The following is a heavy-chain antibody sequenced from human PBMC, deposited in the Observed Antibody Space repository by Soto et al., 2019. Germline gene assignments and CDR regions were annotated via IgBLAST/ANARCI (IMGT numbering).Heavy chain of an antibody. D-gene: IGHD6-19*01. CDR1: GYTFIGYY. CDR2: INPNSGGT. V-gene: IGHV1-2*04. J-gene: IGHJ6*02. Sequence: QVQLVQSGAEVKKPGASVKVSCKASGYTFIGYYMHWVRQAPGQGLEWMGWINPNSGGTNYAQKFQGWVTMTRDTSISTAYMELSRLRSDDTAVYYCARARHSSGPYYYYYGMDVWDQGTTVTVSS. CDR3: ARARHSSGPYYYYYGMDV.